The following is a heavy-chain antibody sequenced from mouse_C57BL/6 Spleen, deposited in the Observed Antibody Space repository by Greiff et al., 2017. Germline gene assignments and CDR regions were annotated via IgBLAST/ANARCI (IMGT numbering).Heavy chain of an antibody. CDR3: ARDSSGPAWFAY. CDR2: IDPANGNT. CDR1: GFNIKNTY. D-gene: IGHD3-2*02. V-gene: IGHV14-3*01. J-gene: IGHJ3*01. Sequence: EVMLVESVAELVRPGASVKLSCTASGFNIKNTYMHWVKQRPEQGLEWIGRIDPANGNTKYAPKFQGKATITADTSSNTAYLQLSSLTSEDTAIYYCARDSSGPAWFAYWGQGTLVTVSA.